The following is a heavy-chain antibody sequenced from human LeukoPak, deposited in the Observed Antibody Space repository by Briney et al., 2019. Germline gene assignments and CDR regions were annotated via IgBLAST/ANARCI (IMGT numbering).Heavy chain of an antibody. CDR3: ARDPSRGGAFDI. V-gene: IGHV1-69*13. D-gene: IGHD3-10*01. Sequence: ASVKVSCKASGGTFSSYAISWVRQAPGHGLEWMGGIIPILGTANYAQKFQGRVTITADESTSTAYMELSSLRSEDTAVYYCARDPSRGGAFDIWGQGTMVTVSP. J-gene: IGHJ3*02. CDR2: IIPILGTA. CDR1: GGTFSSYA.